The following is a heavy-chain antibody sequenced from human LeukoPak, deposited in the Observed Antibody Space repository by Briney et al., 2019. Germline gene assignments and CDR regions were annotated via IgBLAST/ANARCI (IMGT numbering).Heavy chain of an antibody. Sequence: GRSLRLSCAASGFTFSSYGMHWVRQAPGKGLEWVAVIWYDGSNKYYADSVKGRFTISRDNSKNTLYLQMNSLRAEDTAVYYCAKVQPPSGCCSTSCPLMDVWGKGTTVTVSS. CDR2: IWYDGSNK. CDR1: GFTFSSYG. V-gene: IGHV3-33*06. CDR3: AKVQPPSGCCSTSCPLMDV. D-gene: IGHD2-2*01. J-gene: IGHJ6*04.